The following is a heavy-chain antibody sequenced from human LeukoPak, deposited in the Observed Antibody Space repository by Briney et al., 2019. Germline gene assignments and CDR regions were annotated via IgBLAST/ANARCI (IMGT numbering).Heavy chain of an antibody. D-gene: IGHD5-12*01. CDR1: AASFISSSHH. Sequence: KASETLSLTCTVSAASFISSSHHWGWIRQSPGKGLEWIGTVYYGRTTYYNPSLDGRVTISLATSANPFSLQLNSVTAADTAVYYCVRHDGRGGATMGAFDSWGQGSLVTVSS. CDR2: VYYGRTT. V-gene: IGHV4-39*01. J-gene: IGHJ5*01. CDR3: VRHDGRGGATMGAFDS.